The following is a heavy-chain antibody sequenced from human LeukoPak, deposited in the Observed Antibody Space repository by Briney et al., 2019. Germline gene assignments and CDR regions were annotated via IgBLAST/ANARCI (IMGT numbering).Heavy chain of an antibody. CDR3: AKALRYGGNFPFDY. Sequence: GGSLRLSCAASGFTFSSYAMSWVRQAPGKGLGWVSAISGSGGSTYYADSVKGRFTISRDNSKNTLYLQMNSLRAEDTAVYYCAKALRYGGNFPFDYWGQGTLVTVSS. V-gene: IGHV3-23*01. D-gene: IGHD4-23*01. CDR2: ISGSGGST. J-gene: IGHJ4*02. CDR1: GFTFSSYA.